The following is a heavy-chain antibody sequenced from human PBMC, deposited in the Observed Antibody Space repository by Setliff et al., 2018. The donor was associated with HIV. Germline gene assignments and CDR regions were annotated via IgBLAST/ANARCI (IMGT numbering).Heavy chain of an antibody. CDR2: MPYDGTNE. CDR1: GLIFSSYG. Sequence: PGGSLRLSCVASGLIFSSYGIHWVRQAPGKGLEWVTFMPYDGTNEYYADSVKGRFTISRDNSKDTLYLQMNSLRAEDTAVYYCAKDGYSDYLNSYFDYWGQGTLVTVSS. CDR3: AKDGYSDYLNSYFDY. D-gene: IGHD4-17*01. J-gene: IGHJ4*02. V-gene: IGHV3-30*02.